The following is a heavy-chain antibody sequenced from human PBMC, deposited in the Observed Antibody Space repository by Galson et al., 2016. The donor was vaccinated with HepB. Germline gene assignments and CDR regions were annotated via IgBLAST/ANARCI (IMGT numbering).Heavy chain of an antibody. J-gene: IGHJ4*02. Sequence: SETLSLTCTVSGVSISDYYWTWIRQPPGGGLEWIGHILHGNILHSGGADYNPSLKSRVSLSPDTSKNQFSLNLTSLTAADTAMYCCARAPHYDIMAAYDSWGQGTLVTVSS. CDR2: ILHGNILHSGGA. V-gene: IGHV4-59*01. CDR3: ARAPHYDIMAAYDS. CDR1: GVSISDYY. D-gene: IGHD3-9*01.